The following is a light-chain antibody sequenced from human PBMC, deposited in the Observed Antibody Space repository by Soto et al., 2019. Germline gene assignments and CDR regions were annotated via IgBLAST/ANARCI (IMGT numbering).Light chain of an antibody. Sequence: EIVLTQSPGTLSLSPGERATLSCRASHSVSSSYLAGYQQKPGQAPRLLIYGASSRATGIPDRFSGSGSGTDFTLSISRLEPEDFAVYFCQQYGSSPPYTFGKGTKLEIK. CDR3: QQYGSSPPYT. J-gene: IGKJ2*01. V-gene: IGKV3-20*01. CDR1: HSVSSSY. CDR2: GAS.